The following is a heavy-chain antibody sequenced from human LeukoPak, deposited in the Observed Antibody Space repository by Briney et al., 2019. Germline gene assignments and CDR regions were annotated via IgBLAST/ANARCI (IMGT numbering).Heavy chain of an antibody. J-gene: IGHJ4*02. CDR3: AKDAPIGY. CDR1: GFTFSNYG. V-gene: IGHV3-30*02. CDR2: IRYDGSNK. Sequence: SGGSLRLSCAASGFTFSNYGLHWVRQAPGKGLEWVAFIRYDGSNKYYADSVKGRFTISRDNSENTLYLQMNSLRPEGTAVYYCAKDAPIGYWGQGTLVTVSS. D-gene: IGHD3-16*02.